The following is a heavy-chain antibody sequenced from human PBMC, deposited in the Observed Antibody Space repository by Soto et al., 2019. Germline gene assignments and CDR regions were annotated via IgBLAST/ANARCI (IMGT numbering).Heavy chain of an antibody. CDR2: IYHTGTT. J-gene: IGHJ5*02. CDR1: GDSISSDYY. Sequence: SETLSLTCTVSGDSISSDYYWSWVRQPPGKRLEWIGEIYHTGTTNYNPSLKSRVTISVDTSKNQFSLKLSSVTAADTTVYYCARHPHWLLSSGSYLRLSWFDPWGQGTLVTVSS. V-gene: IGHV4-38-2*02. D-gene: IGHD3-10*02. CDR3: ARHPHWLLSSGSYLRLSWFDP.